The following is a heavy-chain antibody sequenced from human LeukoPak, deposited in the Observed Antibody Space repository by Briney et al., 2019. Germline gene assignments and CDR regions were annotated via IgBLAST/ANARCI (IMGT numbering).Heavy chain of an antibody. CDR3: ATNNYYGSGSYLDY. Sequence: ASVKVSCKASGYTFTSYGISWVRQAPGQGLEWMGWISAYNDITNYAQKLQGRVTMTTDTSTRTAYMELRSLRPDDTAVYYCATNNYYGSGSYLDYWGQGTLVTVSS. CDR1: GYTFTSYG. CDR2: ISAYNDIT. J-gene: IGHJ4*02. D-gene: IGHD3-10*01. V-gene: IGHV1-18*01.